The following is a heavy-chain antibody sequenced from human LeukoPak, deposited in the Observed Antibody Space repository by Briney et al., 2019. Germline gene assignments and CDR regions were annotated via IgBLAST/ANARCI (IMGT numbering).Heavy chain of an antibody. J-gene: IGHJ4*02. Sequence: GGSLRLSCAASGFTFSSYAMSWVRQAPGKGLEWVSAISGSGGSTYYADSVKGRFTISRDNSKSTLYLQMNSLRAEDTAVYYCAKDDYYDILTGLDTVNDYWGQGTLVTVSS. CDR2: ISGSGGST. CDR3: AKDDYYDILTGLDTVNDY. CDR1: GFTFSSYA. V-gene: IGHV3-23*01. D-gene: IGHD3-9*01.